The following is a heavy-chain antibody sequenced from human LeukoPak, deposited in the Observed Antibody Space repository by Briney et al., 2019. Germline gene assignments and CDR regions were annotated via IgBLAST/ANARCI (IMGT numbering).Heavy chain of an antibody. J-gene: IGHJ6*03. CDR3: ARTDYSNYYYYYYYVDV. CDR2: IYTSGST. CDR1: GGSISSYY. V-gene: IGHV4-4*07. Sequence: SETLSLTCTVSGGSISSYYWSWIRQPAGKGLEWIGRIYTSGSTNYNPSLKSRVTMSVDTSKNQFSLKLSSVTAADTAVYYCARTDYSNYYYYYYYVDVWGKGTTVTVSS. D-gene: IGHD4-11*01.